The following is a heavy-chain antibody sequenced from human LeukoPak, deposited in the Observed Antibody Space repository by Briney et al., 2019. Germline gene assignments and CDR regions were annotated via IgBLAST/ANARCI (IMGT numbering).Heavy chain of an antibody. CDR3: AREVVRGVAPDY. CDR2: IKPSGGNT. CDR1: GYSFTSYN. Sequence: ASVKVSCKTSGYSFTSYNLHWVRQAPGQRLEWMGIIKPSGGNTNYAQKFQGRVTMTTDTSTSTAYMELRSLRSDDTAVYYCAREVVRGVAPDYWGQGTLVTVSS. J-gene: IGHJ4*02. V-gene: IGHV1-46*01. D-gene: IGHD3-10*01.